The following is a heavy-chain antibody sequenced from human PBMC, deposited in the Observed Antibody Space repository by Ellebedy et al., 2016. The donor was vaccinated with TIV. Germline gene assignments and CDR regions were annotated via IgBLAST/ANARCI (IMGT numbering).Heavy chain of an antibody. CDR3: ARETQDYFGAGIYYDV. V-gene: IGHV5-51*01. D-gene: IGHD3-10*01. Sequence: GESLKISCETSGYKFSAFWVAWVRQMPGKGLEWMGIFYPGDSDAKYNPSLQGQVTFSADRSISTAYLHLNSLKASDTAIYYCARETQDYFGAGIYYDVWGQGTLVTVSS. J-gene: IGHJ1*01. CDR2: FYPGDSDA. CDR1: GYKFSAFW.